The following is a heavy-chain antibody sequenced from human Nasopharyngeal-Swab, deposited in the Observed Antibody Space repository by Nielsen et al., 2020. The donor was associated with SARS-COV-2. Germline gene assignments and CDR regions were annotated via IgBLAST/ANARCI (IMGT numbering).Heavy chain of an antibody. Sequence: SLKIPCAASGCTYDDYAMHWVRQAPGKGLEWVSGISWNSGSIGYADSVKGRFTISRDNAKNSLYLHMNSLRAEDTALYYCASSINYDSSGYYDYWGQGTLVTVSS. V-gene: IGHV3-9*01. CDR2: ISWNSGSI. CDR3: ASSINYDSSGYYDY. J-gene: IGHJ4*02. CDR1: GCTYDDYA. D-gene: IGHD3-22*01.